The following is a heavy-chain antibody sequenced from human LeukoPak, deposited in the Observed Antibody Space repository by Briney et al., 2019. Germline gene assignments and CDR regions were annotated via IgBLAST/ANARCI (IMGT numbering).Heavy chain of an antibody. CDR1: GGTFSSYA. CDR2: IIPIFGTA. J-gene: IGHJ5*02. D-gene: IGHD3-22*01. Sequence: GASVKVSCKASGGTFSSYAISWVRQAPGQGLEWMGRIIPIFGTANYAQKFQGRVTITTDESTSTAYMELSSLRSEDTAVYYWAPYYYDSSGHSGPDWFDPWGQGSLVTVSS. V-gene: IGHV1-69*05. CDR3: APYYYDSSGHSGPDWFDP.